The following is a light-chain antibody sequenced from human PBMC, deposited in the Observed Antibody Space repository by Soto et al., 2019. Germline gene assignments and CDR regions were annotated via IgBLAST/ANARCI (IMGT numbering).Light chain of an antibody. CDR2: DAS. V-gene: IGKV1-5*01. Sequence: DIQMTQSPSTLSASVGDRVTITCRASQSISSWLAWYQQKPGQAPKLLIYDASRLESGVPSRFSGSRSGTELTLTISILQPDDFATYYCQQYSSHSGTVGQGTKVEIQ. CDR3: QQYSSHSGT. CDR1: QSISSW. J-gene: IGKJ1*01.